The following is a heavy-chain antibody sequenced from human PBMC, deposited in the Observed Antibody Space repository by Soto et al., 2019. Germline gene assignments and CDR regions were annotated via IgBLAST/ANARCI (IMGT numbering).Heavy chain of an antibody. V-gene: IGHV3-23*01. D-gene: IGHD6-19*01. Sequence: PGGSLRLSCAASGFSFVNYAMNWVRQAPGKGLEWVSGLSGSGTSTYYADAVKGRFTISRDNSRDTLFLQMNSLTADDTAVYYCAKATTNGGWFNPFDSWGRGARFPV. CDR1: GFSFVNYA. J-gene: IGHJ4*02. CDR2: LSGSGTST. CDR3: AKATTNGGWFNPFDS.